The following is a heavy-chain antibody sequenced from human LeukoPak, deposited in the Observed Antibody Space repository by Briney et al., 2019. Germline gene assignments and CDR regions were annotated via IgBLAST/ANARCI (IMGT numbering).Heavy chain of an antibody. CDR3: AKGRKWELPFDY. CDR1: GFTFSSYA. D-gene: IGHD1-26*01. CDR2: ISGSGGKT. J-gene: IGHJ4*02. V-gene: IGHV3-23*01. Sequence: GRSLRLSCAASGFTFSSYAMSWVRQAPGKGLEWVSAISGSGGKTYYADSVKGRFTTSRDNSKNTLYLQMNSLRAEDTAVYYCAKGRKWELPFDYWGQGTLVTVSS.